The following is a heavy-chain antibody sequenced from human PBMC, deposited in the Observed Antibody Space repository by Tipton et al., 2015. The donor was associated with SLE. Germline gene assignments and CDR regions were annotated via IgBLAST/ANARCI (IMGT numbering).Heavy chain of an antibody. CDR3: ARDASFMGPPEYFQH. Sequence: TLSLTCTVSGGSISSGSYYWSWIRQPAGKGLEWIGYIYTSGSTNYNPSLKSRVTISVDTSKNQFSLKMSSVTAADTAVYYCARDASFMGPPEYFQHWGQGTLVTVSS. J-gene: IGHJ1*01. CDR2: IYTSGST. D-gene: IGHD3-10*01. CDR1: GGSISSGSYY. V-gene: IGHV4-61*09.